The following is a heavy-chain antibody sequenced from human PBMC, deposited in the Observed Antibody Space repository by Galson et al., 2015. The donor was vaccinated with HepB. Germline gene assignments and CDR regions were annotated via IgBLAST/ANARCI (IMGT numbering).Heavy chain of an antibody. Sequence: SVKVSCKVSGYTFTSYGISWVRQAPGQGLEWMGWISAYNGNTNYAQKLQGRVTMTTDTSTSTAYMELRSLRSDDTAVYYCARDALWFGESTGIDVWGQGTTVTVSS. V-gene: IGHV1-18*04. CDR2: ISAYNGNT. J-gene: IGHJ6*02. D-gene: IGHD3-10*01. CDR3: ARDALWFGESTGIDV. CDR1: GYTFTSYG.